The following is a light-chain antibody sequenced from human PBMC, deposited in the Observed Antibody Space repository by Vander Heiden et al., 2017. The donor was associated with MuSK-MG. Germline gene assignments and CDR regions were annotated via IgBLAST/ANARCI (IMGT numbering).Light chain of an antibody. CDR3: CSYAGSSTVL. Sequence: QSALTPPASVSGSPGQSITISCPGTSSDVGSDNLVSWYQQHPGNAPKLMIHEVSKRPSGVSNRFSGSKSGNAAALTISGLQAEDEADYYCCSYAGSSTVLFGGGTKLTVL. V-gene: IGLV2-23*02. CDR1: SSDVGSDNL. J-gene: IGLJ2*01. CDR2: EVS.